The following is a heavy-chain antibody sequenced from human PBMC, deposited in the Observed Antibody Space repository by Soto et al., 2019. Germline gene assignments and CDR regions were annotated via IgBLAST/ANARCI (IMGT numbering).Heavy chain of an antibody. CDR3: ARLNGYCISTNCHGYYGMDV. D-gene: IGHD2-2*03. Sequence: SETLSLTCAVYGGXFSGYYWTWIRQPPGTGLEWIGEINHSGSTNYNPSLKSRVTISVDTSKNEFSLKLSSVTAADTAVYYCARLNGYCISTNCHGYYGMDVWGQGTTVTVSS. J-gene: IGHJ6*02. CDR1: GGXFSGYY. V-gene: IGHV4-34*01. CDR2: INHSGST.